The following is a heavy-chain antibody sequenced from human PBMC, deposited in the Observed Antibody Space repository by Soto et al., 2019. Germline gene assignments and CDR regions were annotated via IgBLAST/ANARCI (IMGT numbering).Heavy chain of an antibody. D-gene: IGHD3-10*01. V-gene: IGHV1-46*01. CDR2: INPSGGST. CDR1: GYTFTSYY. Sequence: ASVKGSCKASGYTFTSYYMHWVRQAPGQGLEWMGIINPSGGSTSYAQKFQGRVTMTRDTSTSTVYMELSSLRFDDTAVYYCARDSELWFGKLAFDYCGQGIVVTVSS. CDR3: ARDSELWFGKLAFDY. J-gene: IGHJ4*02.